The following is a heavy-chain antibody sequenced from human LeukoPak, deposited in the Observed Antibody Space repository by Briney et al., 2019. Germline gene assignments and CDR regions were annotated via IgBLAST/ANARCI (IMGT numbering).Heavy chain of an antibody. CDR1: RFTFSDYV. CDR3: ARGPRRLVTWYFDL. Sequence: GGSLRLSCAASRFTFSDYVLNWLRQAPGKGLEWVAVISYDGANKYYADSVKGRFTISRDNSKNTLYLQMNSLSPEDTAVYYCARGPRRLVTWYFDLWGRGTPVTVSS. V-gene: IGHV3-30-3*01. J-gene: IGHJ2*01. CDR2: ISYDGANK. D-gene: IGHD3-9*01.